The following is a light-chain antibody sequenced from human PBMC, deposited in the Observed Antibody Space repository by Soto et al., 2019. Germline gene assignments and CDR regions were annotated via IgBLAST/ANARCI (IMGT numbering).Light chain of an antibody. Sequence: QSVLTQPASVSGSPGQSIIISCTGTGSDVGGYKYVSWYQQLPGKAPKLMIYDVSYRPSGVSDRFSGSKSGNTASLIISGLQAEDEADYYCSSYASSSPFVFGTGTKVTV. CDR2: DVS. CDR1: GSDVGGYKY. J-gene: IGLJ1*01. CDR3: SSYASSSPFV. V-gene: IGLV2-14*01.